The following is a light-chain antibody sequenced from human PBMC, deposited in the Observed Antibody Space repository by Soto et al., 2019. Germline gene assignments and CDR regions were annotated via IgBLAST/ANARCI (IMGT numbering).Light chain of an antibody. CDR1: QSVSTN. V-gene: IGKV3-15*01. Sequence: EIVMTQSPATLSVSPGERATLSCRASQSVSTNLALYQHKPGQAPRLLIHGASTRATAIPARFSGSGSGTEFTLTISSVQSEDFAVYYCQQYNKWPLSFGGGTEVEIK. J-gene: IGKJ4*02. CDR2: GAS. CDR3: QQYNKWPLS.